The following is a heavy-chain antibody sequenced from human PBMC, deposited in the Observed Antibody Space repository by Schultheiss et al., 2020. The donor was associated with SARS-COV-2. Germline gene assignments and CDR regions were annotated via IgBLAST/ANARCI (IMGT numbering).Heavy chain of an antibody. Sequence: SVKVSCKASGGTFSSYAISWVRQAPGQGLEWMGRIIPILGIANYAQKFQGRVTITADKSTSTAYMELSSLRSEDTAVYYCARDLIVAPHYYYYMDVWGKGTTVTVSS. CDR1: GGTFSSYA. CDR3: ARDLIVAPHYYYYMDV. D-gene: IGHD5-12*01. CDR2: IIPILGIA. J-gene: IGHJ6*03. V-gene: IGHV1-69*04.